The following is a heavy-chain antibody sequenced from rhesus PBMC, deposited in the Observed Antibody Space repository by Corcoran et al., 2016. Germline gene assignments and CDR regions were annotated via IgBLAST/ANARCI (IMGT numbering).Heavy chain of an antibody. CDR3: AAPGRYGVIFDY. V-gene: IGHV4-106*01. CDR2: IYGSGGDT. CDR1: GGSLSDDYY. J-gene: IGHJ4*01. Sequence: QVQLQESGPGLVKPSETLSLTCAVSGGSLSDDYYWSWIRQPPGKGLVWIGYIYGSGGDTTSTPSLKIRVTISIATSKNPFSLKLSSVTAADTAVYYCAAPGRYGVIFDYWGQGVLVTVSS. D-gene: IGHD6-25*01.